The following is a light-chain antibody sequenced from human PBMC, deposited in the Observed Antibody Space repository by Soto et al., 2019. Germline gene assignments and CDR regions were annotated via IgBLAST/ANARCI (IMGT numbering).Light chain of an antibody. Sequence: EIVLTQSPGTLSLSPGERATLSCRASQSVSSIYLAWYQQKPGQATRLLIYGASSRPTGIPDRFSGSGSGTDFTLTISRLEPEDFAVYYCQQYGSSALTFGGGTKVDIK. CDR1: QSVSSIY. V-gene: IGKV3-20*01. J-gene: IGKJ4*01. CDR3: QQYGSSALT. CDR2: GAS.